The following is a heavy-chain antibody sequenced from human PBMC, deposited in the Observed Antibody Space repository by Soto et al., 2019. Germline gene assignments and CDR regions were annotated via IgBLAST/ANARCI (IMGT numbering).Heavy chain of an antibody. Sequence: GGSLRLSCAASGFTFSSYAMSWVRQAPGKRLEWVSTLSASGDNTYYADSVKGRFTISRDTSQYTLYLQMNSLRADDTAVYYCAKGSGGTYSSMDVWGKGTTVTVSS. D-gene: IGHD2-15*01. CDR1: GFTFSSYA. V-gene: IGHV3-23*01. CDR2: LSASGDNT. CDR3: AKGSGGTYSSMDV. J-gene: IGHJ6*04.